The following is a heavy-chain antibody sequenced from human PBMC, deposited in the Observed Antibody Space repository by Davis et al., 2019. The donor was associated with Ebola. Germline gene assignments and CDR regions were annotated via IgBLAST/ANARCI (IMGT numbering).Heavy chain of an antibody. D-gene: IGHD3-9*01. J-gene: IGHJ4*02. CDR3: ARAPNYDVLTGTSSYYFDY. V-gene: IGHV1-18*04. Sequence: ASVKVSCKSSGYTFTSYGLVWVRPASGLGLEWMGWISGFNTNTNFAQKFQGRVTVSKDTSTNTAYMDLRSLTSDDTAIYYCARAPNYDVLTGTSSYYFDYWGQGTLVTVAS. CDR1: GYTFTSYG. CDR2: ISGFNTNT.